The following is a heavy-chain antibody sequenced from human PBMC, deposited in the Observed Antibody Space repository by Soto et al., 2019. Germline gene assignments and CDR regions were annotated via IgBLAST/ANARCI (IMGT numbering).Heavy chain of an antibody. V-gene: IGHV3-66*01. J-gene: IGHJ4*02. CDR1: GFTVSNSY. Sequence: PGGSLRLSCAASGFTVSNSYMSWVRQAPGKGLEWVSAIYSGGSSYYADSVKGRFTISRDNSRNTLYLQMNSLRAEDTAVYFCGSWEVSAIFCFFFDYGGREPRVPVP. CDR2: IYSGGSS. CDR3: GSWEVSAIFCFFFDY. D-gene: IGHD3-3*01.